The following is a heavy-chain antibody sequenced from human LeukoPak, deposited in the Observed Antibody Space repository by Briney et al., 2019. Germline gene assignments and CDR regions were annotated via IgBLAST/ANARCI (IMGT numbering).Heavy chain of an antibody. CDR1: GFTFSNAW. Sequence: PGGSLRLSCAASGFTFSNAWMSWVRQAPGKGLEWVSGINWNGGSTGYADSVKGRFTISRDNAKNSLYLQMNSLRAEDTALYYCARDSGEWGSSWSHNWFDPWGQGTLVTVSS. J-gene: IGHJ5*02. V-gene: IGHV3-20*04. D-gene: IGHD6-13*01. CDR2: INWNGGST. CDR3: ARDSGEWGSSWSHNWFDP.